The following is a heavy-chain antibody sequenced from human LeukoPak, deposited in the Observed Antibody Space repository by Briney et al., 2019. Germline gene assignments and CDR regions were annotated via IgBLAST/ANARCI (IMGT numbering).Heavy chain of an antibody. CDR2: INHSGST. CDR1: GGSISSGGYY. CDR3: ARGPAYYYDSSGYYWGYYGMDV. D-gene: IGHD3-22*01. Sequence: SETLSLTCTVSGGSISSGGYYWSWIRQPPGKGLEWIGGINHSGSTNYNPSLKSRVTISVDTSKNQFSLKLSSVTAADTAVYYCARGPAYYYDSSGYYWGYYGMDVWGQGTTVTVSS. V-gene: IGHV4-39*07. J-gene: IGHJ6*02.